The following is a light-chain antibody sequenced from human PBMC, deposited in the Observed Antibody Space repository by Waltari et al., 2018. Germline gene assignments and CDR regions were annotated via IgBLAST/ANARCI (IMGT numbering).Light chain of an antibody. V-gene: IGKV3-15*01. Sequence: EIVMTQAPDTLSVSPGERATLSCRASQTITDNLAWYQQKPGQAPRLLIYGASSRATGVPARFSGSGSGTDFTLTISSLQSDDFAIYYCQQYNTWPPLTFGGGTKVEIK. CDR2: GAS. CDR1: QTITDN. CDR3: QQYNTWPPLT. J-gene: IGKJ4*01.